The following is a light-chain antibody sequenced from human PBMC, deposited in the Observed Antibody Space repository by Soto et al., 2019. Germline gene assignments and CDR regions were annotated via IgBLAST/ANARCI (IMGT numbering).Light chain of an antibody. CDR2: AAS. Sequence: GDRVTITCRASQAISTWLAWYQQKPGKAPKLLIYAASNLQTGVPSRFSGSGSGTDFTLTISSLQPEDFETYYCTQAHSMPRTFGQGTKVEIK. CDR3: TQAHSMPRT. CDR1: QAISTW. J-gene: IGKJ1*01. V-gene: IGKV1D-12*01.